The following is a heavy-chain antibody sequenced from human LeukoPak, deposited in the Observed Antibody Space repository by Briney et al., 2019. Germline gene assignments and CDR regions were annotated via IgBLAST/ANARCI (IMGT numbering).Heavy chain of an antibody. CDR2: ISAYNGNT. J-gene: IGHJ4*02. D-gene: IGHD6-19*01. CDR3: AREGADGAVAGTGGDY. Sequence: RASVKVSCKASGYTFTSYGISWARQAPGQGLEWMGWISAYNGNTNYAQKLQGRVTMTTDTSTSTAYMELRSLRSDDTAVYYCAREGADGAVAGTGGDYWGQGTLVTVSS. CDR1: GYTFTSYG. V-gene: IGHV1-18*01.